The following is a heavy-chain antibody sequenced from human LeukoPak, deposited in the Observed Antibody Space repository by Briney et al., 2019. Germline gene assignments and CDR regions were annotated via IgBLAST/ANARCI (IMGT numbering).Heavy chain of an antibody. CDR3: AKDDSSGYYYDY. Sequence: SETLSLTCAVYGGSFSGYYWSWIRQPPGKGLEWIGEIYHSGSTNYNPSLKSRVTISVDTSKNQFSLKLTSVTAADTAVYYCAKDDSSGYYYDYWGQGTLVTVSS. D-gene: IGHD3-22*01. J-gene: IGHJ4*02. CDR1: GGSFSGYY. CDR2: IYHSGST. V-gene: IGHV4-34*01.